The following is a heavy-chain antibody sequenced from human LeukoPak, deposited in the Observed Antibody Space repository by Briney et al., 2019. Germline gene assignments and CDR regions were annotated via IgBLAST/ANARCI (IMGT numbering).Heavy chain of an antibody. CDR3: ASRPVAGVVVPAAMGADYYYYMDV. D-gene: IGHD2-2*01. CDR2: IYSAGST. V-gene: IGHV3-66*01. Sequence: PGGSLRLSCAASGFTVSSNYMSWVRQAPGKGLEWVSVIYSAGSTYYADSVKGRFTISRNNSKNTLYLQMDSLRAEDTAVYYCASRPVAGVVVPAAMGADYYYYMDVWGKGTTVTVSS. CDR1: GFTVSSNY. J-gene: IGHJ6*03.